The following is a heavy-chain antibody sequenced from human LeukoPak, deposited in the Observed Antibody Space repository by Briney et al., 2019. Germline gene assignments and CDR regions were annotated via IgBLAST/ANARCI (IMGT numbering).Heavy chain of an antibody. CDR3: AGPRDYGGNQYYFDY. Sequence: SQTLSLTCAISGDSVSSSSAARNWIRQSPSRGLEWLGRTYYRSKWYSDYAVSVKSRITINPDTSKNQFSLQLNSVTPEDTAVYYCAGPRDYGGNQYYFDYWGQGTLVTVSS. D-gene: IGHD4-23*01. V-gene: IGHV6-1*01. CDR2: TYYRSKWYS. J-gene: IGHJ4*02. CDR1: GDSVSSSSAA.